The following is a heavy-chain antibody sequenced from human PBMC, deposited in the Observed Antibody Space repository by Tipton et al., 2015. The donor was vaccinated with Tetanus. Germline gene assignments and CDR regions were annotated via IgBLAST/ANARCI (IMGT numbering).Heavy chain of an antibody. D-gene: IGHD2-2*01. V-gene: IGHV4-30-2*01. CDR2: IFRTGST. Sequence: TLSLTCTVSGGSISTGGYSWRWIRQPPGKGLECIGYIFRTGSTTYSPSLKSRASISVDTSKNQFSLKLSSVTAADTAVYYCARHVHGFGALLTPAATHYYYGMDVWGQGTTVTVSS. CDR1: GGSISTGGYS. CDR3: ARHVHGFGALLTPAATHYYYGMDV. J-gene: IGHJ6*02.